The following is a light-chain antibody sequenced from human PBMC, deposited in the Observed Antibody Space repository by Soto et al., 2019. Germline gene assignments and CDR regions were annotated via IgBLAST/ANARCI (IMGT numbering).Light chain of an antibody. CDR3: SSYTSTSNVV. Sequence: QSALTQPVSVSGSPGQSITISCTGTISDVGGYNFVSWYQQHPGNAPKLIIYDVNNRPSGVSSRFSGSKSGNTASLTISGLQAEDEADYHCSSYTSTSNVVFGGGTKLTFL. CDR2: DVN. J-gene: IGLJ2*01. V-gene: IGLV2-14*03. CDR1: ISDVGGYNF.